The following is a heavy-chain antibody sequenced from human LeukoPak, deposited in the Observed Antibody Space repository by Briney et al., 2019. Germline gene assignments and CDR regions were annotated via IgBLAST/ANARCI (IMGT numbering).Heavy chain of an antibody. V-gene: IGHV3-33*01. CDR3: ARANYGSGNNQYYGMDV. D-gene: IGHD3-10*01. Sequence: PGRSLRLSCAASGFTFRRYGMHWVRQAPGKGLEWVAVIWYDASNKYYVDSVKGRFTISRDNSKNTLYLQMNSLRAEDTAVYYCARANYGSGNNQYYGMDVWGQGTTVTVSS. CDR1: GFTFRRYG. CDR2: IWYDASNK. J-gene: IGHJ6*02.